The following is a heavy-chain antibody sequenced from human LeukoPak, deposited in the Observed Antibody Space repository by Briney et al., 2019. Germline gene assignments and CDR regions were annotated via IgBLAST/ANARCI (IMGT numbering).Heavy chain of an antibody. CDR3: AREPYYYDSSGYAYYYYMDV. J-gene: IGHJ6*03. V-gene: IGHV1-2*02. Sequence: GASVKVSCKAPGYTFTGYYMHWVRQAPGQGLEWMGWINPNSGGTNYAQKFQGRVTMTRDTYISTAYMELSRLRSDDTAVYYCAREPYYYDSSGYAYYYYMDVWGKGTTVTVSS. CDR1: GYTFTGYY. D-gene: IGHD3-22*01. CDR2: INPNSGGT.